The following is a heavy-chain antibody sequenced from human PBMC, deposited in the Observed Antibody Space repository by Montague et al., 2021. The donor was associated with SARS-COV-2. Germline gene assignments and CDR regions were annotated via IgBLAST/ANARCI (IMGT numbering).Heavy chain of an antibody. V-gene: IGHV4-61*02. CDR2: ISTTGSP. CDR1: GDSISRNNLY. CDR3: TIEGHITTICSGCPRIWFDP. J-gene: IGHJ5*02. Sequence: TLSLTCTLSGDSISRNNLYWTWIRQPAGKGLEWIGRISTTGSPDYXXXLKSRVTLSLDTSKNQFSLRLSSVTAADTAMYYCTIEGHITTICSGCPRIWFDPWGQGTLVTVSS. D-gene: IGHD2-2*01.